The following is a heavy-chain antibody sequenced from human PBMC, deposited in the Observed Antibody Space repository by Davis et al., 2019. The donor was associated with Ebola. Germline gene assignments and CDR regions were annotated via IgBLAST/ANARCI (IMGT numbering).Heavy chain of an antibody. CDR2: MNPNSGNT. Sequence: AASVKVSCKASGYTFTSYDMNWVRQAPGQRLEWMGWMNPNSGNTGYAQKFQGRVTMTRNTSITTAYMELSSLRSDDSAVYYCARRRWSSSGCIFSWGQGTMVTVSS. D-gene: IGHD3-22*01. J-gene: IGHJ3*01. V-gene: IGHV1-8*01. CDR3: ARRRWSSSGCIFS. CDR1: GYTFTSYD.